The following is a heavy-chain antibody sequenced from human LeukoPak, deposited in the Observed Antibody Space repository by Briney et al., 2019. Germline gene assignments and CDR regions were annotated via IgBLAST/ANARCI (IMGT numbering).Heavy chain of an antibody. V-gene: IGHV3-43*02. CDR3: AKDYY. J-gene: IGHJ4*02. CDR1: GFTFDDYP. CDR2: ISGDGATT. Sequence: PGGSLRLSCAASGFTFDDYPMHWVRQGPGKGLEWLSLISGDGATTYYADSVKGRFTISRDNIKNSLYLQMNSLRTEDTALYYCAKDYYWGQGTLVTVPS.